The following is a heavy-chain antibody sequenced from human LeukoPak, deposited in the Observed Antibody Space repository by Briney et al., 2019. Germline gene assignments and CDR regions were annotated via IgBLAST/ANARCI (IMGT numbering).Heavy chain of an antibody. J-gene: IGHJ6*03. D-gene: IGHD4-17*01. CDR3: ARRRGGDYGMYYYYYMDV. CDR1: GGSFSSYY. CDR2: IYYSGST. Sequence: PSETLSLTCTVSGGSFSSYYWSWIRQPPGKGLEWIGYIYYSGSTNYNPSLKSRVTISVDTSKNQFSLKLSSVTAADTAVYYCARRRGGDYGMYYYYYMDVWGKGTTVTVSS. V-gene: IGHV4-59*01.